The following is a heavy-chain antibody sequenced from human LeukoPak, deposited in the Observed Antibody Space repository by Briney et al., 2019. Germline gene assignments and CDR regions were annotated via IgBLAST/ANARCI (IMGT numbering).Heavy chain of an antibody. D-gene: IGHD3-3*01. Sequence: PGGSLRLSCAASGFTFSSYAMHWVRQAPGKGLEWVAVILYDGSNKYYADSVKGRFTISRDNSKNTLYLQMNSLRAEDTAVYYCARDVSPYYDFWSGYSSWFVSWGLGTLVTVSS. V-gene: IGHV3-30-3*01. CDR2: ILYDGSNK. J-gene: IGHJ5*01. CDR1: GFTFSSYA. CDR3: ARDVSPYYDFWSGYSSWFVS.